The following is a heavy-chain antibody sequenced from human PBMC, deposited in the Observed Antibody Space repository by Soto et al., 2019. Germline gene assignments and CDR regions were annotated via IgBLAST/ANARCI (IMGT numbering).Heavy chain of an antibody. CDR1: GGSISSGGYY. D-gene: IGHD2-15*01. V-gene: IGHV4-31*03. Sequence: QVQLQESGPGLVKPSQTLSLTCTVSGGSISSGGYYWSWIRQHPGKGLEWIGYIYYSGSTYYNPSLKSRVTISVDTSQNQFSLKLSSVTAADTAVYYCARSVVVVAATPLFDYWGQGTLVTVSS. CDR2: IYYSGST. CDR3: ARSVVVVAATPLFDY. J-gene: IGHJ4*02.